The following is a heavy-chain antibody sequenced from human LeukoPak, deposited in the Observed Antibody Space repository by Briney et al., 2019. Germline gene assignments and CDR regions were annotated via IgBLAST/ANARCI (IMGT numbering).Heavy chain of an antibody. CDR3: ARGGTIFLWGAYNWFDP. D-gene: IGHD3-9*01. V-gene: IGHV1-18*01. CDR2: ISAYNGNT. Sequence: ASVKVSCKASGGTFSSYAISWVRQAPGQGLEWMGWISAYNGNTNYAQKLQGRVTMTTDTSTSTAYMELRSLRSDDTAVYYCARGGTIFLWGAYNWFDPWGQGTLVTVSS. CDR1: GGTFSSYA. J-gene: IGHJ5*02.